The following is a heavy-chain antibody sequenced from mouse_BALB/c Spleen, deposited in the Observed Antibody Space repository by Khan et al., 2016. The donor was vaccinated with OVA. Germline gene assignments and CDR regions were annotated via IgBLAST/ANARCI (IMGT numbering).Heavy chain of an antibody. V-gene: IGHV5-9-3*01. CDR3: ARPPITTVVGTSYWFFDV. J-gene: IGHJ1*01. Sequence: EVKLVESGGGLVKPGGSLRLSCVASGFTFSSYAMSWVRQTPEKRLEWVATISGGGSYTYYPGSVKGRFTISRDDSKNTLYLQMSSLRSEDTAMYYCARPPITTVVGTSYWFFDVWGAGTTVTVSS. CDR1: GFTFSSYA. D-gene: IGHD1-1*01. CDR2: ISGGGSYT.